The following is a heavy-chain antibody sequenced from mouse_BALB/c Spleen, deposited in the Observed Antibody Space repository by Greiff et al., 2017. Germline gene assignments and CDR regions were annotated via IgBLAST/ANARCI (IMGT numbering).Heavy chain of an antibody. CDR1: GFTFSSYT. Sequence: EVKVVESGGGLVKPGGSLKLSCAASGFTFSSYTMSWVRQTPEKRLEWVATISSGGSYTYYPDSVKGRFTISRDNAKNTLYLQMSSLKSEDTAMYYCTRDGGNYYYDYDGFAYWGQGTLVTVSA. V-gene: IGHV5-6-4*01. D-gene: IGHD2-4*01. CDR3: TRDGGNYYYDYDGFAY. CDR2: ISSGGSYT. J-gene: IGHJ3*01.